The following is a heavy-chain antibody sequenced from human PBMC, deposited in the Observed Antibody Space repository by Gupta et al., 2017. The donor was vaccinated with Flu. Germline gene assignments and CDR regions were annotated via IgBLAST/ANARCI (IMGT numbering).Heavy chain of an antibody. D-gene: IGHD3-22*01. Sequence: YGMSWGREAPGEGLQWVSSVSGTGGTTFYAESVKGRFTISRDNFKNVVYLQMNSLRAEDTAVYYWAKDHHDDSTGSDASDVWGQGTMVTVSS. J-gene: IGHJ3*01. CDR3: AKDHHDDSTGSDASDV. CDR1: YG. V-gene: IGHV3-23*01. CDR2: VSGTGGTT.